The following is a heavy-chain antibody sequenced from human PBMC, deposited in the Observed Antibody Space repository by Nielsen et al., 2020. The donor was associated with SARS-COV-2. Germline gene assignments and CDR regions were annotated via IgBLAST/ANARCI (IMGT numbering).Heavy chain of an antibody. CDR3: TRGPRRVVGATIDY. CDR2: IRSRRYGGTT. D-gene: IGHD1-26*01. J-gene: IGHJ4*02. V-gene: IGHV3-49*04. CDR1: GFTFSDYY. Sequence: GESLKISCVGSGFTFSDYYMSWVRQAPGKGLEWVGFIRSRRYGGTTEYAASVKGRFTISRDDSKSIAYLQMNSLKTEDTAVYYCTRGPRRVVGATIDYWGQGTLVTVSS.